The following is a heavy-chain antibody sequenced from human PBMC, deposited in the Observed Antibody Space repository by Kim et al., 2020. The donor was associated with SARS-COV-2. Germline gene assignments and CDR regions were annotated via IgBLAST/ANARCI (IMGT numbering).Heavy chain of an antibody. D-gene: IGHD3-10*01. J-gene: IGHJ4*02. V-gene: IGHV3-30-3*01. CDR3: ARVVFTMVRGVDDY. CDR2: ISYDGSNK. Sequence: GGSMRLSCAASGFTFSSYAMHWVRQAPGKGLEWVAVISYDGSNKYYADSVKGRFTISRDNSKNTLYLQMNSLRAEDTAVYYCARVVFTMVRGVDDYWGQGTLVTVSS. CDR1: GFTFSSYA.